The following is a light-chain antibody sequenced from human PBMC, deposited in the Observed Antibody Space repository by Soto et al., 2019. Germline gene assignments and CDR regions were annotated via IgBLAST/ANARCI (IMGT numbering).Light chain of an antibody. J-gene: IGKJ1*01. CDR2: EAS. CDR1: QGIGND. Sequence: AIQVTQSPSSLSASVGDRVTISCRASQGIGNDLGWYQQKPGKAPKLLIYEASTLQTGVASRFSGSGSGTDFTLTISRLQPEDFATYYCLQDYMYPWTFGQGTKVEVK. V-gene: IGKV1-6*01. CDR3: LQDYMYPWT.